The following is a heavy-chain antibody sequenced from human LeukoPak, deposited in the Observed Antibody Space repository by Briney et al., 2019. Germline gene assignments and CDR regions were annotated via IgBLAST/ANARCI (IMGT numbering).Heavy chain of an antibody. CDR1: GFTFSSYS. Sequence: GGSLRLSCAASGFTFSSYSMNWVRQAPGKGLEWVSSISTTSSYIYYADSVKGRFTISRDNAKNSLYLQMNSLRAEDTAVYYCASLGLGYDILTGYYRVDYWGQGTLVTVSS. CDR2: ISTTSSYI. V-gene: IGHV3-21*01. CDR3: ASLGLGYDILTGYYRVDY. D-gene: IGHD3-9*01. J-gene: IGHJ4*02.